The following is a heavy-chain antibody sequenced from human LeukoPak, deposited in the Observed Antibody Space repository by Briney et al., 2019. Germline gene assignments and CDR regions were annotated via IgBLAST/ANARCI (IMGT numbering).Heavy chain of an antibody. D-gene: IGHD3-10*01. V-gene: IGHV3-30*18. Sequence: GGSLRLSCAASGFTFSSYGMHWVRQAPGKGPEWVAVISYDGSSKTYADSVKGRFTISRDNSKNTLSLQMNSLRAEDTAVYYCANEGYDGSGSYPDNWGQGTLVGVSS. CDR3: ANEGYDGSGSYPDN. J-gene: IGHJ4*02. CDR2: ISYDGSSK. CDR1: GFTFSSYG.